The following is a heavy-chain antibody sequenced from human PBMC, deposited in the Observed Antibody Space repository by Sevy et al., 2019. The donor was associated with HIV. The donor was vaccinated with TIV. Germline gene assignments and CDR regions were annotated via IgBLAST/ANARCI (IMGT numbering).Heavy chain of an antibody. D-gene: IGHD3-22*01. J-gene: IGHJ4*02. CDR2: ISAYNGNT. CDR3: ARVSPYYYDSSGYYVRRGGYYFDY. CDR1: GYTFTSYG. V-gene: IGHV1-18*04. Sequence: ASVKVSCKASGYTFTSYGISWVRQAPGQGLEWMGWISAYNGNTNHAQKLQGRVTMTTDTSTGTAHMELRSLRSDDTAVYYCARVSPYYYDSSGYYVRRGGYYFDYWGQGTLVTVSS.